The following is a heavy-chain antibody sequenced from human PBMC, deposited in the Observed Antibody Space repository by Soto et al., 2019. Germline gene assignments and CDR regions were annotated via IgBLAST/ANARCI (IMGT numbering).Heavy chain of an antibody. CDR3: ARDAHETYYDFWSGYYPWSYYGMDV. Sequence: PGGSLRLSCAASGFTFSDYYMSWIRQAPGKGLEWVSYISSSSYTNYADSVKGRFTISRDNAKNSLYLQMNSLRAEDTAVYYCARDAHETYYDFWSGYYPWSYYGMDVWGQGTTVTVSS. CDR1: GFTFSDYY. D-gene: IGHD3-3*01. V-gene: IGHV3-11*06. J-gene: IGHJ6*02. CDR2: ISSSSYT.